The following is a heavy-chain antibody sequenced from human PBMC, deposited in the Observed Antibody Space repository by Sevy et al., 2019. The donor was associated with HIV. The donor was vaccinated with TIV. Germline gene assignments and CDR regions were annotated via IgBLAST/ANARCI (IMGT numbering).Heavy chain of an antibody. J-gene: IGHJ4*02. V-gene: IGHV3-21*01. CDR3: ARVYSGYYNS. CDR1: GFTFSSYT. CDR2: ISSSSNYI. D-gene: IGHD1-26*01. Sequence: GGSLRLSCAASGFTFSSYTINWVRQAPGKGLEWVSSISSSSNYIYYADLVKGRFNIPRDNAKNALYLQMNSLRAEDTAVYYCARVYSGYYNSWGQGTLVTVSS.